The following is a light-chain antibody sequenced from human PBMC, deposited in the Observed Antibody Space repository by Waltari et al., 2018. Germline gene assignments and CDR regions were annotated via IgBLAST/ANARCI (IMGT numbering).Light chain of an antibody. CDR3: CSYAGSYIYV. Sequence: QSALTQPRSVSGSPGQSVTISCTGTSSDVGGYNYVSWYQQHPGKAPKVMIYDVSQRPSGFPVRFSGSKSDNTASLTISGLQVEDEADYYCCSYAGSYIYVFGSGTKVTVL. CDR2: DVS. V-gene: IGLV2-11*01. CDR1: SSDVGGYNY. J-gene: IGLJ1*01.